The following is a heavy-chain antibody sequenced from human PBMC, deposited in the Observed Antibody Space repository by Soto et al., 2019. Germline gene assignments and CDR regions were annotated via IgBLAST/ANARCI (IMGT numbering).Heavy chain of an antibody. CDR3: ASGRSVAKLGVDY. J-gene: IGHJ4*02. D-gene: IGHD3-3*01. Sequence: SGTMSLASTVSGDSISITSFSWGWIRQPPGKGLEWIGSIYYSGSTYYNPSLKSRVTISVDTSKNQFSLKLSSVTAADTAVYYCASGRSVAKLGVDYWGQGTLVTVSS. V-gene: IGHV4-39*01. CDR2: IYYSGST. CDR1: GDSISITSFS.